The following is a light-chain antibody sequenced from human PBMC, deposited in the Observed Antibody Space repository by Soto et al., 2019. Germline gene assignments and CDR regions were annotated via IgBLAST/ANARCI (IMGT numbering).Light chain of an antibody. CDR1: QSISSY. J-gene: IGKJ1*01. CDR3: QQSYSTSPT. CDR2: AAS. Sequence: DIQMTQSPSSLSASVGDRVTITCRASQSISSYLNWYQQKPGKAPKLLIYAASSLQSGVPSRFSGSGSGIDFTLTISSLQPEDFATYYCQQSYSTSPTFGQGTKVEIK. V-gene: IGKV1-39*01.